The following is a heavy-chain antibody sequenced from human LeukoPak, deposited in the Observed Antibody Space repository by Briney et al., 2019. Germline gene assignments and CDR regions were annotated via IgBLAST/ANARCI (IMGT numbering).Heavy chain of an antibody. Sequence: GGSLTLSCAASGFTFSNYGMHWVRQAPGKGLEWVSSVSGTCGSTNYADSVKGRFTISRDNSKNTLYLQVNSLRAEDTAIYYCTGGGWSTDAFDIWGQGTVVAASS. CDR3: TGGGWSTDAFDI. CDR2: VSGTCGST. CDR1: GFTFSNYG. V-gene: IGHV3-23*01. D-gene: IGHD6-19*01. J-gene: IGHJ3*02.